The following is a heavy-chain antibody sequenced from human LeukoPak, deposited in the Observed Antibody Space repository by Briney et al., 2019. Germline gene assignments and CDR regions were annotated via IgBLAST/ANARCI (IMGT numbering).Heavy chain of an antibody. J-gene: IGHJ4*02. CDR1: GFTFSHYW. V-gene: IGHV3-7*01. CDR3: ARRGGSSSRRSPIDY. CDR2: IKQDGSQR. D-gene: IGHD6-6*01. Sequence: GGSLRLSCTASGFTFSHYWMTWVRQAPGKGPEWVANIKQDGSQRYYVDSVRGRFTISRDNAKNSSFLQMNGLRAEDTAVYYCARRGGSSSRRSPIDYWGQGTLVTVSS.